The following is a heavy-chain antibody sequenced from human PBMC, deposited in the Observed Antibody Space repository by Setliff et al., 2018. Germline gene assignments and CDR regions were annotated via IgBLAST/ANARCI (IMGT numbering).Heavy chain of an antibody. CDR1: GDSISSGSYH. CDR2: IHTSGST. Sequence: SETLSLTCAVYGDSISSGSYHWSWIRQPAGKGLEWIGHIHTSGSTNYNPSLKSRVTISLDTSKNQFSLKLTSVTAADTAVYYCAGPLAGYWGQGTLVTVSS. J-gene: IGHJ4*02. CDR3: AGPLAGY. V-gene: IGHV4-61*09.